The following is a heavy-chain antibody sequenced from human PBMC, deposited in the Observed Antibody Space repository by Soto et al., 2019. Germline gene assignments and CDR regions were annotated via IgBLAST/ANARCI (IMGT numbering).Heavy chain of an antibody. D-gene: IGHD1-26*01. V-gene: IGHV3-7*01. CDR2: IKEDGSQK. J-gene: IGHJ4*02. Sequence: EVQLVESGGGLVQPGGSLRLSCAASGFSFSMYWMSWVRQAPGKGLEWVANIKEDGSQKYYVDSVKGRFTISRDNAKNSLYLQMNSLRAEDTAEYYCARHQVGYRVTDYWGQGTLVTVSS. CDR1: GFSFSMYW. CDR3: ARHQVGYRVTDY.